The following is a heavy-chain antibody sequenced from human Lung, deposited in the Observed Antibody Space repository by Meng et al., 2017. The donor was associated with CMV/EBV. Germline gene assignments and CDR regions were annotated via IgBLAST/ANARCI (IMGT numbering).Heavy chain of an antibody. J-gene: IGHJ6*02. Sequence: SCAASGFTFSNYHMSWVRQAPGKGLEWVSTISGTSGTTYYADSVKGRFTISRDITTNTLHLQMNSLGEEDTALYCCAKDDDRGYYSMDVWGQGTTVTVSS. CDR2: ISGTSGTT. CDR1: GFTFSNYH. V-gene: IGHV3-23*01. D-gene: IGHD1-1*01. CDR3: AKDDDRGYYSMDV.